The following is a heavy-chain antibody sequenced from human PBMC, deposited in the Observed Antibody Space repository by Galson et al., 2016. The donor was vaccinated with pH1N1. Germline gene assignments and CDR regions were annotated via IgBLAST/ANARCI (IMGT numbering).Heavy chain of an antibody. D-gene: IGHD4-17*01. J-gene: IGHJ4*02. CDR2: INQDGSQK. CDR3: ATEDYDTSLY. V-gene: IGHV3-7*01. CDR1: GFIVSDYS. Sequence: SLRLSCAASGFIVSDYSMSWVRQAPGKGLEWVAKINQDGSQKYYVDSMKGRCTISSDNTENSLSLQMNSLRVEDTALYYCATEDYDTSLYWGQGLLVTGSS.